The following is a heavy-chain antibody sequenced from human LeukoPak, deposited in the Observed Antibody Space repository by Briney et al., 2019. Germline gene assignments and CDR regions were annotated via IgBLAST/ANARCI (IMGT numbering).Heavy chain of an antibody. V-gene: IGHV3-11*06. Sequence: GGSLRLSCGASGFIFSDYYMSWIRQAPGKGLEWLSYISSSSSYIYYADSVKGRFTISRDNAKNSLYLQMNSLRAEDTAVYYCARVLGATFDYWGQGTLVTVSS. J-gene: IGHJ4*02. CDR3: ARVLGATFDY. CDR2: ISSSSSYI. CDR1: GFIFSDYY. D-gene: IGHD1-26*01.